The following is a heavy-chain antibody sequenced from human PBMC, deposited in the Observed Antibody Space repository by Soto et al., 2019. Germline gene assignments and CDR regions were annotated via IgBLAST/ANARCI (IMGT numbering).Heavy chain of an antibody. V-gene: IGHV1-69*01. Sequence: QVQLVQSGAEVKKPGSSVKVSCKASGGTFSSYAISWVRQAPGQGLEWMGGIIPIFGTANYAQKFQGRVTITADESTSTAYVELSSVSSEDTAVYYCARSQDGYVDILYYFDYWGQGTLVTVSS. CDR1: GGTFSSYA. D-gene: IGHD3-9*01. CDR3: ARSQDGYVDILYYFDY. CDR2: IIPIFGTA. J-gene: IGHJ4*02.